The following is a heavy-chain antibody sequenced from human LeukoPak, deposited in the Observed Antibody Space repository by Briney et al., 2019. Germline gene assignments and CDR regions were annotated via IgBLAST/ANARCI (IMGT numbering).Heavy chain of an antibody. Sequence: PGGSLRLSCAASGFTVSSNYMSWVRQAPGKGLEWVSVIYSGGSTYHADSVKGRFTISRDNSKNTLYLQMNSLRAEDTAVYYCARTRVGMGSPYYFDYWGQGTLVTVSS. CDR2: IYSGGST. V-gene: IGHV3-53*01. J-gene: IGHJ4*02. D-gene: IGHD1-26*01. CDR3: ARTRVGMGSPYYFDY. CDR1: GFTVSSNY.